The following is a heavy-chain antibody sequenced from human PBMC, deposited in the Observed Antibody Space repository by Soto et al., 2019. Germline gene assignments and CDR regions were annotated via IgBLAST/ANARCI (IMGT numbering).Heavy chain of an antibody. Sequence: GGSLRLSCAASGFTFSSYSMNWVRQAPGKGLEWVSSISSSSSYIYYADSVKGRFTISRDNAKNSLYLQMNSLRAEDTAVYYCARDGIAAALHYYYSMDVWGQGTTVTVSS. V-gene: IGHV3-21*01. J-gene: IGHJ6*02. CDR2: ISSSSSYI. CDR3: ARDGIAAALHYYYSMDV. CDR1: GFTFSSYS. D-gene: IGHD6-13*01.